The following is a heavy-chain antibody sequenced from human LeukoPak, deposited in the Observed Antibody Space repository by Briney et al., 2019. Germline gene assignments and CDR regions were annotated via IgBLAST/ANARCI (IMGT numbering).Heavy chain of an antibody. V-gene: IGHV3-48*03. Sequence: GGSLRLSCAASGFTFSSYEMNWVRQAPGKGLEWVSYISSSGSTIYYADSVKGRFTISRDNAKNSLYLQMNSLRAEDTAVYYCAGFGITMIVEKYYFDYWGRGTLVTVSS. CDR2: ISSSGSTI. D-gene: IGHD3-22*01. CDR3: AGFGITMIVEKYYFDY. J-gene: IGHJ4*02. CDR1: GFTFSSYE.